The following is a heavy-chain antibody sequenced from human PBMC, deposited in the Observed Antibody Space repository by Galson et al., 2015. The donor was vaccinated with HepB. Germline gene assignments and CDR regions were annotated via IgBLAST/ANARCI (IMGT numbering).Heavy chain of an antibody. V-gene: IGHV3-23*01. CDR1: GFTFSSYA. CDR2: ISGSGGST. CDR3: AKDLRSGYDFNSFSIDY. J-gene: IGHJ4*02. Sequence: SLRLSCAASGFTFSSYAMSWVRQAPGKGLEWVSAISGSGGSTYYADSVKGRFTISRDNSKNTLHLQMNSLRAEDTAVYYCAKDLRSGYDFNSFSIDYWGQGTLVTVSS. D-gene: IGHD5-12*01.